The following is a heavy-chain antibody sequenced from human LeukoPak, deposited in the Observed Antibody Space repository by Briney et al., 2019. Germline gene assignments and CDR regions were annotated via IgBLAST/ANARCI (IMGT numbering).Heavy chain of an antibody. D-gene: IGHD2-2*02. CDR3: ARVRCSSTSCHNDY. CDR2: INPNSGGT. Sequence: ASVKVSCKASGYTFTGYYMHWVRQAPGQGLEWMGWINPNSGGTNYARKFQGRVTMTRDTSISTAYMELSRLRSDDTAVYYCARVRCSSTSCHNDYWGQGTLVTVSS. V-gene: IGHV1-2*02. J-gene: IGHJ4*02. CDR1: GYTFTGYY.